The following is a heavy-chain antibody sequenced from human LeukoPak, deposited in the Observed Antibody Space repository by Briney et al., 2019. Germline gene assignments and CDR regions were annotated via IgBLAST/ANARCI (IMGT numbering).Heavy chain of an antibody. CDR3: ARHAYYYDRSGSYEAFDI. D-gene: IGHD3-22*01. J-gene: IGHJ3*02. Sequence: PSETLSLTCTVSGGSISSYYWSWIRQPPGKGLEWIGSMYYSGSTNYKPSLKSRVTISVDTFKNQFSLKLSFVTAADTAVYYCARHAYYYDRSGSYEAFDIWGQGTMVTVSS. V-gene: IGHV4-59*08. CDR2: MYYSGST. CDR1: GGSISSYY.